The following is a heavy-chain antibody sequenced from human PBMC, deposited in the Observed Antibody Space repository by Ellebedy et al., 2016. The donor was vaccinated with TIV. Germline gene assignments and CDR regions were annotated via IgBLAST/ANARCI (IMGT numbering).Heavy chain of an antibody. Sequence: SVKVSCXASGGTFSSYAISWVRQAPGQGLEWMGGIIPIFGTANYAQKFQGRVTITADESTSTAYMELSSLRSEDTAVYYCARGLSGIELRSSGPRSDQPGFLSNAFDIWGQGTMVTVSS. CDR3: ARGLSGIELRSSGPRSDQPGFLSNAFDI. CDR1: GGTFSSYA. CDR2: IIPIFGTA. D-gene: IGHD3-22*01. V-gene: IGHV1-69*13. J-gene: IGHJ3*02.